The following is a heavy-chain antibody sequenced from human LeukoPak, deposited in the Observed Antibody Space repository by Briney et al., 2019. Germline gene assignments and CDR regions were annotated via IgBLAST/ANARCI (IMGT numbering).Heavy chain of an antibody. CDR1: GFTFSSYW. V-gene: IGHV3-7*01. J-gene: IGHJ4*02. Sequence: GGSQRLSCAASGFTFSSYWMSWVRQAPGKGLEWVANIKQDGSEKYYVDSVKGRFTISRDNAKNSLYLQMNSLRAEDTAVYYCAREALNYDILTGYYRYWGQGTLVTVSS. CDR3: AREALNYDILTGYYRY. CDR2: IKQDGSEK. D-gene: IGHD3-9*01.